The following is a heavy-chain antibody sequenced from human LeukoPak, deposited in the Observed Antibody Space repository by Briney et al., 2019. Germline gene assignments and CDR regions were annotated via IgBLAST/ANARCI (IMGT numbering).Heavy chain of an antibody. CDR1: GYTFTSYG. CDR3: ASGSPTYYYGSGSSTLSSYGMDV. D-gene: IGHD3-10*01. V-gene: IGHV1-18*04. J-gene: IGHJ6*04. Sequence: ASVKVSCKASGYTFTSYGISWVRQAPGQGLEWMGWIGAYNGNTNYAQKLQGRVTMTTDTSTSTAYMELRSLRSDDTAVYYCASGSPTYYYGSGSSTLSSYGMDVWGKGTTVTVSS. CDR2: IGAYNGNT.